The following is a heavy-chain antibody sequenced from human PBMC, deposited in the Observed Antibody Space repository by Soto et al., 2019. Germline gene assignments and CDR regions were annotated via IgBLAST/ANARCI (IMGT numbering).Heavy chain of an antibody. CDR1: GFTFSGYG. Sequence: PGGSLRLSCAASGFTFSGYGMHWVRQAPGKGLEWVAVISYDGTNKYYADSVKGRSTISRDNSKNTLYLQINSLRAEDTAVYYCANERQSSSWYWGQGTLVTVSS. CDR2: ISYDGTNK. CDR3: ANERQSSSWY. J-gene: IGHJ4*02. D-gene: IGHD6-13*01. V-gene: IGHV3-30*18.